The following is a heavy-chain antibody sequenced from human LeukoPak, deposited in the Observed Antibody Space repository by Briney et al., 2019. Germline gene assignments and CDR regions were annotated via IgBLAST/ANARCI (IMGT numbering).Heavy chain of an antibody. CDR2: IYSSDYI. CDR1: GFLVNANH. Sequence: PGGSLRLSCAASGFLVNANHMNWVRQAPGKGLEWVSIIYSSDYIYYADSVKGRFTISRDNSKNTLYLQMNSLRAEDTAVYYCARRAGAYSHPYDYWGQGTLVTVSS. V-gene: IGHV3-66*04. CDR3: ARRAGAYSHPYDY. J-gene: IGHJ4*02. D-gene: IGHD4/OR15-4a*01.